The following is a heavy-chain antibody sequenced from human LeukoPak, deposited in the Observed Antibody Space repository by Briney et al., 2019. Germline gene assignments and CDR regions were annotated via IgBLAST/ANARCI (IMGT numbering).Heavy chain of an antibody. Sequence: GGSLRLFCAASGFTFSIYSMNWVRQAPGKGLEWVSYISSSSSTIYYADSVKGRFTISRDNAKNSLYLQMNSLRDEDTAVYYCARDGGLYYYDSSGYYYFDYWGQGTLVTVSS. CDR3: ARDGGLYYYDSSGYYYFDY. J-gene: IGHJ4*02. D-gene: IGHD3-22*01. CDR2: ISSSSSTI. V-gene: IGHV3-48*02. CDR1: GFTFSIYS.